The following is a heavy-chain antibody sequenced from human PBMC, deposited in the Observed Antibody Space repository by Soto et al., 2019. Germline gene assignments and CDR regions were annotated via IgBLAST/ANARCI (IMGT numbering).Heavy chain of an antibody. V-gene: IGHV4-61*01. J-gene: IGHJ6*02. CDR3: ARGVGFGYYYYHMDL. D-gene: IGHD3-10*01. CDR1: GDSVTSVSDY. Sequence: SETLSLTCTVSGDSVTSVSDYWSWIRQPPGKGLEWIGYIYYSGSADYNPSLGSRVTISIDTSKNQFSLRLTSVTAADTAVYYCARGVGFGYYYYHMDLWGQGTTVTVSS. CDR2: IYYSGSA.